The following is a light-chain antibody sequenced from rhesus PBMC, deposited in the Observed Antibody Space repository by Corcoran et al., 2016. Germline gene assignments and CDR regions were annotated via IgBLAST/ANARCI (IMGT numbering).Light chain of an antibody. V-gene: IGKV1-25*01. CDR1: QGIINN. J-gene: IGKJ2*01. Sequence: DIHMTQSPSSLSASVGDTVTITCRASQGIINNLAWYQQTPGKVPKLLIYYASTLQSGVPSRLTGSGSGTDFTLTISSLQSEDFATYYCQQYSSSPYSFGQGTKVEIK. CDR2: YAS. CDR3: QQYSSSPYS.